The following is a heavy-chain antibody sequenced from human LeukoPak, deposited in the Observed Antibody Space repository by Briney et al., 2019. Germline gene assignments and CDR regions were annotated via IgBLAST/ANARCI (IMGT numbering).Heavy chain of an antibody. V-gene: IGHV3-23*01. CDR1: GFTFSSYT. D-gene: IGHD6-13*01. CDR2: ISGSGGST. Sequence: GGSLRLSCAASGFTFSSYTMSWVRQAPGKGLEWVSAISGSGGSTYYADSAKGRFTISRDNSKNTLYLQMNSLRAEDTAVYYCAKAGPGIAAAGTNWFDPWGQGTLVTVSS. J-gene: IGHJ5*02. CDR3: AKAGPGIAAAGTNWFDP.